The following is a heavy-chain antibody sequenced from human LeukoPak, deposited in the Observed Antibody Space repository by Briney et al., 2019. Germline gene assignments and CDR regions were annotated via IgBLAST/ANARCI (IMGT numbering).Heavy chain of an antibody. CDR1: GFTFSSYW. D-gene: IGHD3-22*01. Sequence: AGGSLRLSCAASGFTFSSYWMSWVRQAPGKGLEWVANIKQDGSEKYYVDSVKGRFTISRDNAKNSLYLQMNSLRAEDTAVYYCARDMWPPGPHDSSGYYYPSGFDPWGQGTLVTVSS. CDR2: IKQDGSEK. J-gene: IGHJ5*02. CDR3: ARDMWPPGPHDSSGYYYPSGFDP. V-gene: IGHV3-7*01.